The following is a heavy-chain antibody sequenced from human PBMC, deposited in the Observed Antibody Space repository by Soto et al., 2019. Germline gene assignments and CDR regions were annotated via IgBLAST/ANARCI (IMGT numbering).Heavy chain of an antibody. CDR1: GYSFTSYW. D-gene: IGHD1-20*01. CDR3: AKADSINGNRYYYYGMDV. J-gene: IGHJ6*02. Sequence: GESLKISCKGSGYSFTSYWISWVRQVPGKGLEWMGRIDPSDSYTNYSPSFQGHVTISADKSISTAYLQCSSLKASDTAMYYCAKADSINGNRYYYYGMDVWGQGTTVTVSS. V-gene: IGHV5-10-1*01. CDR2: IDPSDSYT.